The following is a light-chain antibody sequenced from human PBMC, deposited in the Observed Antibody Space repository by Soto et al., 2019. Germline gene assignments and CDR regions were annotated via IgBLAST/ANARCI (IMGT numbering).Light chain of an antibody. CDR1: NSDVGDYKS. J-gene: IGLJ2*01. CDR2: EVS. Sequence: QSVLTQPASVSGSPGQSIAISCTGTNSDVGDYKSVSWYQQHPGKVPKLVIFEVSNRPSGVSNRFSGSKSGNTASLTISGLQAEDEADYYCSSYTNTNTLVFGGGTKVTVL. V-gene: IGLV2-14*01. CDR3: SSYTNTNTLV.